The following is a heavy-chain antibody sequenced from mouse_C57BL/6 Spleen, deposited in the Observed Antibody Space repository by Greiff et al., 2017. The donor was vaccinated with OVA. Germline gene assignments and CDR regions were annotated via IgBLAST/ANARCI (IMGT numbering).Heavy chain of an antibody. CDR3: ARSVDSSGYVPY. D-gene: IGHD3-2*02. Sequence: VQLQQPGAELVKPGASVKVSCKASGYTFTSYWMHWVKQRPGQGLEWIGRIHPSDSDTNYNQKFKGKSTLTVDKSSSTAYMQLSSLTSEDSAVYYCARSVDSSGYVPYWGQGTLVTVSA. J-gene: IGHJ3*01. CDR2: IHPSDSDT. V-gene: IGHV1-74*01. CDR1: GYTFTSYW.